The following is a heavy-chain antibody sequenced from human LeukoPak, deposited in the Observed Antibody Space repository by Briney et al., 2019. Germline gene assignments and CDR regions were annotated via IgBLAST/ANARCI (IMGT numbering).Heavy chain of an antibody. CDR3: ARGSGYYYYYMDV. J-gene: IGHJ6*03. CDR2: ISYDGSNK. D-gene: IGHD3-10*01. CDR1: GCTFSSYG. Sequence: PGRSLRLSCAASGCTFSSYGMHWVRQAPGKGLEGVPVISYDGSNKYYADLVKGRFTISRYNSKNKLYLQMNGMRAEHTAVYYCARGSGYYYYYMDVWGKGTTVTVSS. V-gene: IGHV3-30*03.